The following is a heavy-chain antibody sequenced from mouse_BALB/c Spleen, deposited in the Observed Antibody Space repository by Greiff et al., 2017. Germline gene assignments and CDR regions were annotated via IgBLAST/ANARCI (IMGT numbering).Heavy chain of an antibody. CDR1: GYSFTGYW. D-gene: IGHD2-1*01. Sequence: EVQLQQSGTVLARPGASVKMSCKASGYSFTGYWMHWVKQRPGQGLEWIGAIYPGNSDTSYNQKFKGKAKLTAVTSASTAYMELSSLTNEDSAVYYCTKGDYGNFPYAMDYWGQGTSVTVSS. V-gene: IGHV1-5*01. J-gene: IGHJ4*01. CDR3: TKGDYGNFPYAMDY. CDR2: IYPGNSDT.